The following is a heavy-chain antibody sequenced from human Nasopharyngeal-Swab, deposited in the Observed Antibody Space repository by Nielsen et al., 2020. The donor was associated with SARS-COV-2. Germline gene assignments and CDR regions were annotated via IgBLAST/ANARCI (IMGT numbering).Heavy chain of an antibody. D-gene: IGHD3-10*01. CDR1: GFTFSRYA. Sequence: GESLKISCAASGFTFSRYAMHLVRQAPVKGLEWVTLIWYDGTNTYYADSVKGRFTISRDNSKNTVYLHMNSLRAEDTAIYYCAKGFLDYYYYMDVWGKGTTVTVSS. J-gene: IGHJ6*03. V-gene: IGHV3-33*06. CDR2: IWYDGTNT. CDR3: AKGFLDYYYYMDV.